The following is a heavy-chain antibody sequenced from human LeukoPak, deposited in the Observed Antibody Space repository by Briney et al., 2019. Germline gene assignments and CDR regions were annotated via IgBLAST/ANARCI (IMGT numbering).Heavy chain of an antibody. V-gene: IGHV4-39*01. Sequence: SETLSLTCTVSGGSISSISYYWGWIRQPPGKGLEWIGTPYYGGSTYYNPSLKSRVTISVDMSKNLFSLMLSSVTAVDTAVYYCAREHTATATGALDIWGQGTMVTVSS. CDR3: AREHTATATGALDI. D-gene: IGHD1-1*01. CDR2: PYYGGST. CDR1: GGSISSISYY. J-gene: IGHJ3*02.